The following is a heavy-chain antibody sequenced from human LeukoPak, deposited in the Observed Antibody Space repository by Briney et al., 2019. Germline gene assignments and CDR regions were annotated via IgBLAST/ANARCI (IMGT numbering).Heavy chain of an antibody. CDR1: GVSFSGYY. CDR3: ARGRGAAAGKDY. D-gene: IGHD6-13*01. Sequence: NPSQTLSLTCAVYGVSFSGYYWSWIRQPPGKGLEWIGEINHSGSTNYNPSLKSRVTISVDTSKNQLSLKLSSVTAADTAVYYCARGRGAAAGKDYWGQGTLVTVSS. J-gene: IGHJ4*02. CDR2: INHSGST. V-gene: IGHV4-34*01.